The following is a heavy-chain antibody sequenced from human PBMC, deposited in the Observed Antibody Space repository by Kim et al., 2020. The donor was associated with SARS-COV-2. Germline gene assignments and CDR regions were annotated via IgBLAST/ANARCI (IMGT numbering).Heavy chain of an antibody. Sequence: ASVKVSCKASGYTFTSYIMHWVRQAPGQRLEWMGWINADNGNTKYSQKFQGRVTITRDTSASTAYMELSSLTSEDTAVYYCARGGGGLSYWGQGTLVAVSS. V-gene: IGHV1-3*01. D-gene: IGHD2-15*01. J-gene: IGHJ4*02. CDR2: INADNGNT. CDR3: ARGGGGLSY. CDR1: GYTFTSYI.